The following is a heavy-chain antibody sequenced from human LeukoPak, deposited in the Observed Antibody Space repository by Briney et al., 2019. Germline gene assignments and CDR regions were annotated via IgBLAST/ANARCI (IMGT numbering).Heavy chain of an antibody. Sequence: GGSLRLSCAASGFTFSSYGMHWVRRAPGKGLEWVAVIWYDGSNKYYADSVKGRFTISRDNSKNTLYLQMNSLRAEDTAVYYCARGQPGDPIDYWGQGTLVTVSS. J-gene: IGHJ4*02. CDR2: IWYDGSNK. CDR3: ARGQPGDPIDY. V-gene: IGHV3-33*01. D-gene: IGHD1-14*01. CDR1: GFTFSSYG.